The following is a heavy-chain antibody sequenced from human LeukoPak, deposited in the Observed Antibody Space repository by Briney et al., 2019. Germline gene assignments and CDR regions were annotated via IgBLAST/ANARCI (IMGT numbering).Heavy chain of an antibody. J-gene: IGHJ4*02. CDR2: INSNGRST. Sequence: PGGSLRLSCAASGFTFNTYWMHWVRQAPGKGLVWVSRINSNGRSTSYADSVKGRFTISRDDAKKTLYLQMNSLRAEETAVYYCSRDQGGAIRMDYWVQGTLVSVCS. CDR1: GFTFNTYW. CDR3: SRDQGGAIRMDY. D-gene: IGHD3-16*02. V-gene: IGHV3-74*01.